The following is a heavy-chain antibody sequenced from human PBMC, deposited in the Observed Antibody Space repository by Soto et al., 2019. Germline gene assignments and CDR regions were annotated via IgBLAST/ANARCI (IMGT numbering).Heavy chain of an antibody. Sequence: QVQLQESGPGLVKPSETLSLTCSVSGGSIDSYFWSWIRQPAGKGLEWLGRIYSSGGTNYNVSLESRVTMSVDTSKSKFSLELRSVTAADTAVYYCARWATGASSHGMDVWGPGTTVTVSS. D-gene: IGHD1-1*01. CDR2: IYSSGGT. J-gene: IGHJ6*02. V-gene: IGHV4-4*07. CDR1: GGSIDSYF. CDR3: ARWATGASSHGMDV.